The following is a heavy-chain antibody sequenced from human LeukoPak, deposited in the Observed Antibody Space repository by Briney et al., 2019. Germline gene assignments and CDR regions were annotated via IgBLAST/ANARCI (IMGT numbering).Heavy chain of an antibody. Sequence: KTSETLSLTCAVYGGSFSGYYWSWIRQHPGKGLEWIGYIYYSGSTYYNPSLKSRVTISVDTSKNQFSLKLSSVTAADTAVYYCARSPSGSYHPIYYFDYWGQGTLVTVSS. CDR1: GGSFSGYY. V-gene: IGHV4-31*11. CDR2: IYYSGST. D-gene: IGHD1-26*01. CDR3: ARSPSGSYHPIYYFDY. J-gene: IGHJ4*02.